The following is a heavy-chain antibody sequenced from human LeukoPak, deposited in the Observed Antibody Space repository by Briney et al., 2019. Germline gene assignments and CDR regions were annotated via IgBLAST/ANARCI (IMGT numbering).Heavy chain of an antibody. V-gene: IGHV3-48*03. J-gene: IGHJ4*02. CDR2: ISSSGGTI. CDR3: ARVMLGYCSGGSCGPTDYFDY. CDR1: GFTFSSYE. D-gene: IGHD2-15*01. Sequence: SGGSLRLSCAASGFTFSSYEMNWVRQTPGKGLEWPSYISSSGGTIYYADSVKGRFTISRDNAKNSLYLQMNSLRSEDTAVYYCARVMLGYCSGGSCGPTDYFDYWGQGTLVTVSS.